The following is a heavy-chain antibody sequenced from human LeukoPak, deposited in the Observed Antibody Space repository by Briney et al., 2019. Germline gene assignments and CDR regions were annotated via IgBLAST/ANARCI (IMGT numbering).Heavy chain of an antibody. CDR3: ARATAAYCSSTSCYDFDY. CDR1: GGTFSSYA. J-gene: IGHJ4*02. CDR2: IIPIFGTA. Sequence: GASVKVSCKASGGTFSSYAISWVRQAPGQGLEWMGGIIPIFGTANYAQKFQGRVTITADESTSTAYMGLSSLRSEDTAVYYCARATAAYCSSTSCYDFDYWGQGTLVTVSS. V-gene: IGHV1-69*13. D-gene: IGHD2-2*01.